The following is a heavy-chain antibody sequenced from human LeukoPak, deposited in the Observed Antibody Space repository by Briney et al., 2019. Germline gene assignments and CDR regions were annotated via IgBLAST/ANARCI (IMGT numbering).Heavy chain of an antibody. CDR3: ARPGYSGSLEY. V-gene: IGHV5-51*01. Sequence: GESLKISCKGSGYAFTTNWIGRVRQMPGKGLEWMGIIYPADSDTRYSPSFQGQVTISADKSISTAYPQWNSLKASDTAMYYCARPGYSGSLEYWGQGVLVTVSS. D-gene: IGHD1-26*01. CDR1: GYAFTTNW. CDR2: IYPADSDT. J-gene: IGHJ4*02.